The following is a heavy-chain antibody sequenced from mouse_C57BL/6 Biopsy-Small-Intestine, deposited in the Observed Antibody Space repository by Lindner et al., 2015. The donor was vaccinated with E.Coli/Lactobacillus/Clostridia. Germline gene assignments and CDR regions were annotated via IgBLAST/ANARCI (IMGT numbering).Heavy chain of an antibody. D-gene: IGHD2-4*01. CDR1: GYTFTSYW. Sequence: VQLQESGTELVKPGASVKLSCKASGYTFTSYWMHWVKQRPGQGLEWIGNINPSNGGTNYNEKFKSKATLTVDKSSSTAYMQLSSLTSEDSAVYYCARLKDYDGAWFAYWGQGTLVTVSA. V-gene: IGHV1-53*01. J-gene: IGHJ3*01. CDR3: ARLKDYDGAWFAY. CDR2: INPSNGGT.